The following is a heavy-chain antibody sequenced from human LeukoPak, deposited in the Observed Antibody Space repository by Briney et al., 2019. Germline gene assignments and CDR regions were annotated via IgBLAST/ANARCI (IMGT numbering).Heavy chain of an antibody. J-gene: IGHJ4*02. CDR2: INSYSSGT. CDR1: GYTFTAYY. D-gene: IGHD2-21*01. V-gene: IGHV1-2*02. CDR3: ARSFNVESGSSYFDY. Sequence: ASLKVSCKASGYTFTAYYMNWLRQAPGQGLEWMGCINSYSSGTNYAQKFQGRVTITRDKSISTVSMEMSRLRSDDTAVYYCARSFNVESGSSYFDYWGQGTLVTVSS.